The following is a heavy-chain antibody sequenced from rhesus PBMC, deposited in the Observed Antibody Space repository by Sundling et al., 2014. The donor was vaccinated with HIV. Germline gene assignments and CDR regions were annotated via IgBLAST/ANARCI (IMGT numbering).Heavy chain of an antibody. CDR2: IHGKSATT. V-gene: IGHV4-65*02. Sequence: QVQLQESGPGLVKPSETLSLTCAVSGGSISSSNWWNWIRQIPGKGLEWIGSIHGKSATTYYNPSLKTRVTISKDTSKNHFSLRLSSVTAADTAVYYCATDRGYWRTDYWGQGVLVTVSS. CDR1: GGSISSSNW. D-gene: IGHD2-33*01. J-gene: IGHJ4*01. CDR3: ATDRGYWRTDY.